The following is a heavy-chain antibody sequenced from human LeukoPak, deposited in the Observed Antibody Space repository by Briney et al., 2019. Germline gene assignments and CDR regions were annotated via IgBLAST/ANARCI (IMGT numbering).Heavy chain of an antibody. CDR1: GFTFSSDA. D-gene: IGHD5-24*01. CDR2: ISGSGGST. CDR3: AKGYNLGYFDY. V-gene: IGHV3-23*01. Sequence: GGSLRLSCIGTGFTFSSDAMGWVRQAPGKGLEWVSGISGSGGSTYYADSVKGRFTISRDNSKNTLYLQMNSLRVEDTAVYYCAKGYNLGYFDYWGQGTLVTVSS. J-gene: IGHJ4*02.